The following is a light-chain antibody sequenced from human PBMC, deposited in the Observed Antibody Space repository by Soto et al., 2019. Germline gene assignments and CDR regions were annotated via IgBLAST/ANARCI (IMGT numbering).Light chain of an antibody. V-gene: IGLV2-14*01. CDR1: STDVGANNY. J-gene: IGLJ2*01. CDR3: YSHVDDTTGV. Sequence: QSVLTQPACVSGSPGQSITISCTGTSTDVGANNYVSWYQQHPGRAPKVMIYDVTNRPSGVSSRFSGSKSGNTASLTISGLQAEDEADYYCYSHVDDTTGVFGGGTKLTVL. CDR2: DVT.